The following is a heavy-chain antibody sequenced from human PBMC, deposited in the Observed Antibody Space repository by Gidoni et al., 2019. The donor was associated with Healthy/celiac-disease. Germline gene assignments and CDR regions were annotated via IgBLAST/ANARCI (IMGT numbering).Heavy chain of an antibody. Sequence: AASGFTFSSYWMSWVRQAPGKGLEWVANIKQDGSEKYYVDSVKGRFTIPRDNAKNSLYLQMNSLRAEDTAVYDCARERSPYYYDFWSGYYYYYYMDVWGKGTTVTVSS. CDR3: ARERSPYYYDFWSGYYYYYYMDV. J-gene: IGHJ6*03. D-gene: IGHD3-3*01. V-gene: IGHV3-7*01. CDR1: GFTFSSYW. CDR2: IKQDGSEK.